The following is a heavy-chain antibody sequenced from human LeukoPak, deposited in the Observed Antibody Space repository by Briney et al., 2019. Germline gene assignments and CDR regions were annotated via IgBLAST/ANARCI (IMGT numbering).Heavy chain of an antibody. CDR3: ARDPSAVAINTYG. V-gene: IGHV3-33*01. CDR1: GFTFSTYA. CDR2: LWYDGSHI. Sequence: PGGSLRLSCAASGFTFSTYAMHWVRQAPGKGLEWVAGLWYDGSHIHYVDSVKGRFTISRDNSRDTLYLQMNSLRGEDTAVYYCARDPSAVAINTYGWGQGTLVTVSS. J-gene: IGHJ4*02. D-gene: IGHD6-13*01.